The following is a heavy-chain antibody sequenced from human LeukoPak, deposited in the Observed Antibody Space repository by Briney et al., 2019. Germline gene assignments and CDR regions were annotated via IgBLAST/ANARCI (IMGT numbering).Heavy chain of an antibody. CDR1: GYTFTSCG. V-gene: IGHV1-18*01. J-gene: IGHJ3*02. CDR3: ARAERELLRFGAFDI. Sequence: ASVKLSCKASGYTFTSCGISWARHAPGQGLEWMGWISAYNGNTNDAQKLQGRVTMNTDRSSSTAYMELRRLRSDDTAVYYCARAERELLRFGAFDIWGQGTMVTVSS. D-gene: IGHD1-26*01. CDR2: ISAYNGNT.